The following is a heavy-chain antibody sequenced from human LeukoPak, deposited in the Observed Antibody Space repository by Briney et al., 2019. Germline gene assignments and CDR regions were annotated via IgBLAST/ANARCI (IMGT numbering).Heavy chain of an antibody. V-gene: IGHV4-59*01. CDR3: ARESLRQQWLVSREEYYYMDV. CDR2: IYYSGGT. Sequence: SETLSLTCTVSGGSISSYYWSWIRQPPGKGLEWIGYIYYSGGTNYNPSLKSRVTISVDTSKNQFSLKLRSVTAADTAVYYCARESLRQQWLVSREEYYYMDVWGKGTTVTISS. D-gene: IGHD6-19*01. CDR1: GGSISSYY. J-gene: IGHJ6*03.